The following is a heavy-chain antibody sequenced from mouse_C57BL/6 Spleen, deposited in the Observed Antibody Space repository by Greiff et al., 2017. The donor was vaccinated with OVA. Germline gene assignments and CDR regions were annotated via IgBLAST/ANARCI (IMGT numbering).Heavy chain of an antibody. J-gene: IGHJ4*01. CDR2: IDPNSGGT. CDR1: GYTFTSYW. D-gene: IGHD1-1*01. Sequence: QVQLKQPGAELVKPGASVKLSCKASGYTFTSYWMHWVKQRPGRGLEWIGRIDPNSGGTKYNEKFKSKATLTVDKPSSTAYMQLSSLTSEDSAVYYCARSEYYGSSYVHAMDYWGKGTSVTVAS. V-gene: IGHV1-72*01. CDR3: ARSEYYGSSYVHAMDY.